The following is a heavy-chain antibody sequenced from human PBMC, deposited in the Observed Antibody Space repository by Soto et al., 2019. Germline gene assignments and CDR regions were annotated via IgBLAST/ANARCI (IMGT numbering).Heavy chain of an antibody. D-gene: IGHD3-9*01. CDR1: GGTFSSYA. V-gene: IGHV1-69*13. CDR3: ARDQRRYFDWVPYFSYWFDP. J-gene: IGHJ5*02. Sequence: ASVKVSCKASGGTFSSYAISWVRQAPGQGLEWMGGIIPIFGTANYAQKFQGRVTITADESTSTAYMELSSLRSEDTAVYYCARDQRRYFDWVPYFSYWFDPWGQGTLVTVSS. CDR2: IIPIFGTA.